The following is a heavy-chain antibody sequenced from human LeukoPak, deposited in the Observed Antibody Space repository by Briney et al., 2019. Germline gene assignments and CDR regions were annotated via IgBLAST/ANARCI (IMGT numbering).Heavy chain of an antibody. CDR3: AKYSYFYYFMDV. V-gene: IGHV3-23*01. CDR2: ISGNGGST. Sequence: GGSLRLSCAASGFTFSSYSMNWVRQAPGKGLEWVSAISGNGGSTYYADSVKGRFTISRDNSKNTLYLQMISLRAEDTAVFYCAKYSYFYYFMDVWGRGTTVTVSS. CDR1: GFTFSSYS. J-gene: IGHJ6*03. D-gene: IGHD2-15*01.